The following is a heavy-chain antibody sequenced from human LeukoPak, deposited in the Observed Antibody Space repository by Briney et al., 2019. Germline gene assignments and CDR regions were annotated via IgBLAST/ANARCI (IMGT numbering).Heavy chain of an antibody. J-gene: IGHJ4*02. CDR2: IYYSGST. CDR1: GGSISNYY. D-gene: IGHD4-23*01. Sequence: PSETLSLTCTVSGGSISNYYWSWIRQPPGKGLEWIGYIYYSGSTNYNPSLKSRVTISVDTSKNQFSLKLSSVTAADTAVYYCARGLGGGNSICFDYWGQGPLVTVSS. CDR3: ARGLGGGNSICFDY. V-gene: IGHV4-59*12.